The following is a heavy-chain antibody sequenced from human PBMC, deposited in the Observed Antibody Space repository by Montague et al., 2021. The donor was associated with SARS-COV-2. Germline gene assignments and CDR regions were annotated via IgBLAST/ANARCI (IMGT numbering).Heavy chain of an antibody. Sequence: TLSLTCTVSGGSISSGGYYWSWIRQHPGKGLEWIGYIYHTGSTHYNPSLESRVTISKETSKNHFSLNLSSVTAADSAVYYCARDSGYYDSSGYSYDAFDIRGQGTKVTVSS. CDR3: ARDSGYYDSSGYSYDAFDI. J-gene: IGHJ3*02. D-gene: IGHD3-22*01. CDR1: GGSISSGGYY. V-gene: IGHV4-31*03. CDR2: IYHTGST.